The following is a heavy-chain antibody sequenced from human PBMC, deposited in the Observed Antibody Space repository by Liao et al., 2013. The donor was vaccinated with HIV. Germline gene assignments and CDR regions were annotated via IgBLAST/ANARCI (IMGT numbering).Heavy chain of an antibody. CDR2: VYYSGST. V-gene: IGHV4-59*01. D-gene: IGHD7-27*01. Sequence: QVQLQESGPGLVKPSETLSLTCTVSGGSISSYYWSWIRQPPGTGLEWIGYVYYSGSTNYNPSLKSRVIISVDTSKNQFSLKLRSVTAADTAVYYCARGSWGYLNYWGQGSLVTVSS. J-gene: IGHJ4*02. CDR3: ARGSWGYLNY. CDR1: GGSISSYY.